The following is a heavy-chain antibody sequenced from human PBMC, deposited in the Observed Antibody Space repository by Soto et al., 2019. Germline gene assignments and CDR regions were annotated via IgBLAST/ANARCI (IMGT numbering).Heavy chain of an antibody. D-gene: IGHD6-25*01. J-gene: IGHJ4*02. V-gene: IGHV4-30-2*01. CDR1: SGSNKSWSYI. Sequence: TPSLDRSIISGSNKSWSYIPNSIWEPPREGVEWIGYIYYGGSTYYNQSLQSRVTMSVDRSRNQFSLKLNSVTAADTAVYYCARVRMEYNNSSAVDYWGQGTLVTISS. CDR2: IYYGGST. CDR3: ARVRMEYNNSSAVDY.